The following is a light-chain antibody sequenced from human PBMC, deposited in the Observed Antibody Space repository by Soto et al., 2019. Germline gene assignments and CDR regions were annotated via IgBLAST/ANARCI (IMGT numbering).Light chain of an antibody. J-gene: IGKJ1*01. CDR2: GAS. CDR1: QSVSSSY. Sequence: EIVLTQSPGTLSLSPGERATLSCRASQSVSSSYLAWYQQKPGQAPRLLIYGASSRATGIPDRFSGSGSGTDFTLTISRLEPEDFAVYYGQHYGSSLTWTFGQGTTVEIK. CDR3: QHYGSSLTWT. V-gene: IGKV3-20*01.